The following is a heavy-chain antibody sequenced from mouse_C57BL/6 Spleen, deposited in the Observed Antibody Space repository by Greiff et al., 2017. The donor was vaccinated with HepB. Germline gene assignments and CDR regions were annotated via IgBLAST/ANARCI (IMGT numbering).Heavy chain of an antibody. CDR1: GFNIKDDY. D-gene: IGHD2-5*01. CDR3: TTGRSNYDGYFDV. J-gene: IGHJ1*03. CDR2: IDPENGDT. V-gene: IGHV14-4*01. Sequence: EVQLQQSGAELVRPGASVKLSCTASGFNIKDDYMHWVKQRPEQGLEWIGWIDPENGDTEYASKFQGKATITADTSSNTAYLQLSSLTSEDTAVDYCTTGRSNYDGYFDVWGTGTTVTVSS.